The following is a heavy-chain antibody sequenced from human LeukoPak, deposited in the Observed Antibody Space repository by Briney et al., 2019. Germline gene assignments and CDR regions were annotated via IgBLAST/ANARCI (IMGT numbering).Heavy chain of an antibody. J-gene: IGHJ4*02. CDR3: ANGYCSGGSCHDSNDY. V-gene: IGHV3-9*01. CDR1: GFTFDDYA. D-gene: IGHD2-15*01. Sequence: GGSLRLSCAASGFTFDDYAMHWVRQAPGKGLEWVSGISWNSGSIGYADSVKGRFTISRDNAKNSLCLQMNSLRAEDTALYYCANGYCSGGSCHDSNDYWGQGTLVTVSS. CDR2: ISWNSGSI.